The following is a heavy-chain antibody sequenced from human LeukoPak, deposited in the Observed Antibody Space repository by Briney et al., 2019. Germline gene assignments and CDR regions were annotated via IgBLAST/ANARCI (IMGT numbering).Heavy chain of an antibody. CDR2: SRDKAHSYTT. Sequence: GGSLRLSCAASGFTFSSYAMSWVRQAPGKGLEWIGRSRDKAHSYTTEYAASVKGRFIISRDDSKNSLYLQMNSLKTEDTAVYYCARGYCTSGTCYSGDYWGQGTLVTISS. D-gene: IGHD2-15*01. V-gene: IGHV3-72*01. J-gene: IGHJ4*02. CDR3: ARGYCTSGTCYSGDY. CDR1: GFTFSSYA.